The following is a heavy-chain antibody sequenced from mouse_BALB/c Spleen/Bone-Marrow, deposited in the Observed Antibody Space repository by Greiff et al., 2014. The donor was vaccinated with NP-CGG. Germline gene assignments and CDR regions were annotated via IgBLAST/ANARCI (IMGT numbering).Heavy chain of an antibody. CDR1: GYTFTSSW. V-gene: IGHV1S130*01. CDR2: LHPNSGNT. Sequence: VQLQESGSVLVRPGASVKLSCKASGYTFTSSWMHWAKQRPGQGLEWIGELHPNSGNTNYNEKFKGKATLTVDTSSSTAYVDLSSLTSEDSAVYYCARSGFDYWGQGTTLTVSS. J-gene: IGHJ2*01. D-gene: IGHD4-1*01. CDR3: ARSGFDY.